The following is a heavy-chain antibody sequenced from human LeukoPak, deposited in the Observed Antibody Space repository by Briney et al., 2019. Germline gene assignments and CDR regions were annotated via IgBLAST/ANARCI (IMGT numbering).Heavy chain of an antibody. V-gene: IGHV3-48*04. D-gene: IGHD3-22*01. CDR2: ISSTGGTK. J-gene: IGHJ3*02. CDR3: ARYSSGYPDAFDI. Sequence: GGSLRLSCAASGFTFSSYSMNWVRQAPGKGLEWVSYISSTGGTKYYADSVKGRFTISRDNAKNSLYLQMNSLRAEDTAVYYCARYSSGYPDAFDIWGQGTMVTVSS. CDR1: GFTFSSYS.